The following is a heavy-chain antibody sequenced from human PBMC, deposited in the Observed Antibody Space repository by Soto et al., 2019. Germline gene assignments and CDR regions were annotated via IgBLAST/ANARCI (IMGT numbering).Heavy chain of an antibody. V-gene: IGHV4-34*01. J-gene: IGHJ2*01. D-gene: IGHD2-2*01. CDR2: INPSGST. CDR3: ARRGVVVPVQRYFDL. CDR1: GGSFSGYY. Sequence: QVQLQQWGAGLLKPSETLSLTCAVYGGSFSGYYWSWIRQPPGKGLEWIGEINPSGSTNYNPSLKSRVTISVDTSKNQFSLKLSSVTAADTAVYYCARRGVVVPVQRYFDLWGRGTLVTVSS.